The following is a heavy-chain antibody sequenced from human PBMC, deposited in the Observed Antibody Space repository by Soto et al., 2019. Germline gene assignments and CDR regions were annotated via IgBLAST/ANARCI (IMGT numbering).Heavy chain of an antibody. D-gene: IGHD4-4*01. Sequence: PSETLSLTCAVSGDSTSSGEYSWSWIRQPPGKGLEWIGYIFQSGSTYYSPSLKSRVTIAVDRSKNQFSLRLSSVTAADTAVYYCARGGYRSKYYFYYGMDVWGQGTTVTVSS. CDR3: ARGGYRSKYYFYYGMDV. CDR2: IFQSGST. V-gene: IGHV4-30-2*01. CDR1: GDSTSSGEYS. J-gene: IGHJ6*02.